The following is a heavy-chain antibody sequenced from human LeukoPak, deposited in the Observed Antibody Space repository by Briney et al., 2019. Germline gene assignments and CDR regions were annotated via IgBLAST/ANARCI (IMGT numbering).Heavy chain of an antibody. D-gene: IGHD6-19*01. CDR2: ISSSSSTI. J-gene: IGHJ3*02. CDR1: GFTFSSYS. Sequence: PGGSLRLSCAASGFTFSSYSMNCVRQAPGKGLEWVSYISSSSSTIYYADSVKGRFTISRDNAKNSLYLQMNSLRDEDTAVYYCARDDSSGWYQIDAFDIWGQGTMVTVSS. V-gene: IGHV3-48*02. CDR3: ARDDSSGWYQIDAFDI.